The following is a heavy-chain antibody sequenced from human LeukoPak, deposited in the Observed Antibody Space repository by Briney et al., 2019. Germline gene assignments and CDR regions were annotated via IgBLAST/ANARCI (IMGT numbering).Heavy chain of an antibody. Sequence: ASVKVSCKASGYTLTSYAMHWVRQAPGQRLEWMGWINAGNGDTKYSQKFQGRVAITRDPSASTGYMELSSLRSEDTAVYYCGRDVRGMTTAYFDSWGQGTLVTVSS. V-gene: IGHV1-3*01. CDR3: GRDVRGMTTAYFDS. CDR2: INAGNGDT. J-gene: IGHJ4*02. D-gene: IGHD4-11*01. CDR1: GYTLTSYA.